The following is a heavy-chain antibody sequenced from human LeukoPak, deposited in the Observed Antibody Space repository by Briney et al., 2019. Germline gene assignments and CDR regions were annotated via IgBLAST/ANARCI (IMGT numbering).Heavy chain of an antibody. V-gene: IGHV4-4*02. CDR3: ARWFGSGSYHTNYYYYGMDV. Sequence: PSDTLSLTCAVSGGSINNVNWWSWVRQPPGKGLEWIGEMYHTGTTNYNPSLKSRVTMSVDRSKNQVSLKLSSVTAADTAVYYRARWFGSGSYHTNYYYYGMDVWGKGTTVTVSS. J-gene: IGHJ6*04. D-gene: IGHD3-10*01. CDR2: MYHTGTT. CDR1: GGSINNVNW.